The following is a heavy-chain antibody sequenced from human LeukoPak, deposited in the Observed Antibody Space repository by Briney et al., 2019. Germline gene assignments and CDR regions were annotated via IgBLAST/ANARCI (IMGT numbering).Heavy chain of an antibody. CDR3: AREGYYYDSSGYVDGAFDI. Sequence: PGGSLRLSCAASGFTFSSYAMHWVRQAPGKGLEWVAVISYDGSNKYYADSVKGRFTISRDNSKNTLYLQMNSLRAEDTAVYYCAREGYYYDSSGYVDGAFDIWGQGTMVTVSS. V-gene: IGHV3-30-3*01. J-gene: IGHJ3*02. D-gene: IGHD3-22*01. CDR1: GFTFSSYA. CDR2: ISYDGSNK.